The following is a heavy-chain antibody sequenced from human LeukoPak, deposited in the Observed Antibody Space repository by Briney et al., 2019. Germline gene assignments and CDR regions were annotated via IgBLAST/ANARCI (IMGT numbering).Heavy chain of an antibody. V-gene: IGHV3-23*01. D-gene: IGHD2-21*02. J-gene: IGHJ3*02. CDR3: AKDGGVVVTASGAFDI. CDR2: ISGSGGST. CDR1: GFTFSSYA. Sequence: GGSLRLSCAASGFTFSSYAMSWVRQAPGKGLEWVSAISGSGGSTYYADSVKGRFTISRDNSKNTLYLQMNSLRAADTAVYYCAKDGGVVVTASGAFDIWGQGTMVTVSS.